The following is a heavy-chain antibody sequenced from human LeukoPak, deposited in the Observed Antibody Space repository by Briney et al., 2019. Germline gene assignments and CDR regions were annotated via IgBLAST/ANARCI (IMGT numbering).Heavy chain of an antibody. CDR2: IKTDGSTT. CDR1: GFTFSSYW. V-gene: IGHV3-74*01. Sequence: GGSLRLSCAVSGFTFSSYWMHWVRQAPGKGLVWVSHIKTDGSTTAYADSVKGRFTISRDNAKNTLYLQMNSLRAEDTAVYYCARALRTHFDYWGQGTLVTVSS. D-gene: IGHD4-17*01. J-gene: IGHJ4*02. CDR3: ARALRTHFDY.